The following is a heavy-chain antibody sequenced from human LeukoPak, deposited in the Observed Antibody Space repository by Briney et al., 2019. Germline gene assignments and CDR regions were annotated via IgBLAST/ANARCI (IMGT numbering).Heavy chain of an antibody. CDR1: GYTFTGYY. D-gene: IGHD6-13*01. CDR2: INPNSGGT. J-gene: IGHJ4*02. V-gene: IGHV1-2*02. Sequence: ASVKVSCKASGYTFTGYYMHWVRQAPGQGLEWMGWINPNSGGTSYAQKFQGRVTMTRDTSISTAYMELSRLRSDDTAVYYCAGGRVYSSSWYPFDYWGQGTLVTVSS. CDR3: AGGRVYSSSWYPFDY.